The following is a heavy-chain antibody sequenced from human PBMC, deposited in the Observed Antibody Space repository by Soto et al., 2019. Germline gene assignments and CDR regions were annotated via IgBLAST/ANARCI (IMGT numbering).Heavy chain of an antibody. Sequence: EVQLVESGGCLVQPGGSLRLSCAASGFTFSAHYMDWVRQAPGKGLEWVGRIKNKANSYTTEYAASVEGRFTISREDSQNSLYRQMNSLKTEDTAVYYCARVSLVGPSGGRYFDYWGQGSQVAVSS. CDR2: IKNKANSYTT. CDR3: ARVSLVGPSGGRYFDY. D-gene: IGHD1-26*01. CDR1: GFTFSAHY. V-gene: IGHV3-72*01. J-gene: IGHJ4*02.